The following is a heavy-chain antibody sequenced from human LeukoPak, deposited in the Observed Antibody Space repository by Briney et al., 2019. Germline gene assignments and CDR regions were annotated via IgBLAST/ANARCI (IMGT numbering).Heavy chain of an antibody. V-gene: IGHV1-3*01. CDR3: TTSVSEGDEDGILTGFNY. CDR2: INAGNGYT. D-gene: IGHD3-9*01. J-gene: IGHJ4*02. Sequence: GASVKVSCKASGYIFTTSAIYWVRQAPGQRPEWMGWINAGNGYTKYSQKFQDRVSLTRDTSASAAYMELSRLTPEDTAVYYCTTSVSEGDEDGILTGFNYWGQGTLVTVSS. CDR1: GYIFTTSA.